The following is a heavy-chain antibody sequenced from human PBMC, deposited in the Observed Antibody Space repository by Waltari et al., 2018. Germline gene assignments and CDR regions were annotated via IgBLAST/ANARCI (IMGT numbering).Heavy chain of an antibody. CDR1: GFTFSRYP. CDR2: ISDSGGGT. D-gene: IGHD6-13*01. CDR3: AKYSSAAAEDFQH. V-gene: IGHV3-23*01. Sequence: EVQLLESGGGLVQPGGSLRFSCAASGFTFSRYPMSWVRQAPGKGLGWVSRISDSGGGTYYADSVKGRFTISRDNSKNTLYLQLNSLRAEDTAVYYCAKYSSAAAEDFQHWGQGTLVTVSS. J-gene: IGHJ1*01.